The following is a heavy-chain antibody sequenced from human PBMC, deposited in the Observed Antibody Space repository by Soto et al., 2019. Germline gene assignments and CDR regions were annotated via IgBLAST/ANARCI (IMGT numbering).Heavy chain of an antibody. J-gene: IGHJ6*02. CDR1: GDSVSSNSAA. Sequence: SQTLSLTCVISGDSVSSNSAAWNWIRQSPSRGLEWLGRTYYRSKWYNDYAVSVKSRITINPDTSKNQFSLQLNSVTPEDTAVYYCAREIQLWLRTPYYYYGMDVWGQGTTVTVSS. D-gene: IGHD5-18*01. CDR2: TYYRSKWYN. CDR3: AREIQLWLRTPYYYYGMDV. V-gene: IGHV6-1*01.